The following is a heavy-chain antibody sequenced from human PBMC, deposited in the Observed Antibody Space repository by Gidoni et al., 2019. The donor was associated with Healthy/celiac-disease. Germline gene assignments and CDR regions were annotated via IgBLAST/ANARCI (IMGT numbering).Heavy chain of an antibody. D-gene: IGHD6-19*01. Sequence: EVQLVESGGGLVKPGGSLRLSCAAPGFPFSGYSMNWVRQAPGKGLEWVSSISSSSSYIYYADSVKGRFTISRDNAKNSLYLQMNSLRAEDTAAYYCARVIAVALGGMDVWGKGTTVTVSS. CDR3: ARVIAVALGGMDV. J-gene: IGHJ6*04. V-gene: IGHV3-21*01. CDR2: ISSSSSYI. CDR1: GFPFSGYS.